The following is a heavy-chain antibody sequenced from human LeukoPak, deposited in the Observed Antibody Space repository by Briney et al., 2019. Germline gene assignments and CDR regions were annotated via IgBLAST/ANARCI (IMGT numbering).Heavy chain of an antibody. CDR3: ARGVKFQPLFYFDY. D-gene: IGHD2-2*01. Sequence: ASVKVSCKASGYTFSSSGISWVRQAPGQGLEWMGWISVYYGDTSYTQKFQGRVTMTTDTSTSTAYMELRGLRSDDTAVYYCARGVKFQPLFYFDYWGQGTLVTVSS. CDR2: ISVYYGDT. V-gene: IGHV1-18*01. J-gene: IGHJ4*02. CDR1: GYTFSSSG.